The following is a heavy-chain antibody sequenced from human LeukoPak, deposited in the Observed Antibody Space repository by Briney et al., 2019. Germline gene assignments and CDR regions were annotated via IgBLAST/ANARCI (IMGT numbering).Heavy chain of an antibody. CDR2: TSRNGDST. CDR3: RGVSGY. Sequence: GGSLRLSCSASGFTFSSHPMHWVRQAPGKGLEYVSGTSRNGDSTYYADSVKGRFTISRDNSKNTVSLQMNSLRDEDTAVYYCRGVSGYWGQGTLVTVSS. CDR1: GFTFSSHP. V-gene: IGHV3-64D*09. J-gene: IGHJ4*02. D-gene: IGHD3-10*01.